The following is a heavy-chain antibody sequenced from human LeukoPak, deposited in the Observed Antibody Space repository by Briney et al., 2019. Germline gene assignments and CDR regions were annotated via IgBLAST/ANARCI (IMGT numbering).Heavy chain of an antibody. D-gene: IGHD6-13*01. CDR3: ATFGAAADNYYYYYYMDV. J-gene: IGHJ6*03. Sequence: ASVKVSCKVSGYTLTELSMHWVRQAPGKGLEWMGGFDPEDGETIYAQKFQGRVTMTEDTSTDTAYMELSSLRSEDTAVYYCATFGAAADNYYYYYYMDVWGKGTTVTVSS. CDR2: FDPEDGET. CDR1: GYTLTELS. V-gene: IGHV1-24*01.